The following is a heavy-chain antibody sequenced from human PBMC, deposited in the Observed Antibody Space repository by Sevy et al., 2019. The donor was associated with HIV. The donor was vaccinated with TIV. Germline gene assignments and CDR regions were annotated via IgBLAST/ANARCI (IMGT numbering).Heavy chain of an antibody. J-gene: IGHJ3*02. V-gene: IGHV3-23*01. D-gene: IGHD3-22*01. CDR3: AGGRYDSSGSFDAFDI. CDR1: GFTFNNYA. Sequence: EGSLRLSCAASGFTFNNYAMNWVRQAPGKELEWVSTILGNGDVSISFGNGDVTYYADSVRGRFTISRDSSKNTLYLQMNSLRSEDTALYYCAGGRYDSSGSFDAFDIWGQGTMVTVSS. CDR2: ILGNGDVSISFGNGDVT.